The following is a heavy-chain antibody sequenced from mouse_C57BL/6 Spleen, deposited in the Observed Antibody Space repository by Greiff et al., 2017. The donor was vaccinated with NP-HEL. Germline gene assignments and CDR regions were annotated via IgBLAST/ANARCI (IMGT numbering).Heavy chain of an antibody. Sequence: VQLQQSGAELARPGASVKLSCKASGYTFTSYGISWVKQRTGQGLEWIGEIYPRSGTTYYNEKFKGKATLTAAKSSSPAYMQLRSLTTEDAAVYCCSLAAIPTMVTTGYAMDYWGQGTTVTVSS. CDR1: GYTFTSYG. J-gene: IGHJ4*01. D-gene: IGHD2-9*01. V-gene: IGHV1-81*01. CDR3: SLAAIPTMVTTGYAMDY. CDR2: IYPRSGTT.